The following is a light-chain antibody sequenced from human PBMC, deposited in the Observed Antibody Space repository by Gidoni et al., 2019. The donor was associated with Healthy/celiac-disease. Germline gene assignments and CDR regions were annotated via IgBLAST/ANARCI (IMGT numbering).Light chain of an antibody. CDR1: QSGLYSSNNKNY. J-gene: IGKJ2*01. CDR3: QQYYSSPVT. CDR2: WAS. V-gene: IGKV4-1*01. Sequence: DIVMTQSPDSLSVSLGARATINCKSSQSGLYSSNNKNYLAWYQQKPGQPPQLLIYWASTRESGVPDRFSGSGSGTDFTLTISSLQAGDVAVYYCQQYYSSPVTFGQXTKLEIK.